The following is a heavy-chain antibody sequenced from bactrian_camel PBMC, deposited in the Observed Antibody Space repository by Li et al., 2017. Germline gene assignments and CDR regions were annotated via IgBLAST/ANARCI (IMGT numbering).Heavy chain of an antibody. CDR3: AADCLNPGRRTHCSGGHCYSVFDDYTY. Sequence: QVQLVESGGDLVRPGGSLRLSCAASGFTFSSYWMYWVRQAPGKGLEWVSTITSGSDSTAYAGSLKGRFTISRDNVKNTLYLQMNSLKPEDTAMYYCAADCLNPGRRTHCSGGHCYSVFDDYTYWGQGTQVTVS. V-gene: IGHV3S1*01. J-gene: IGHJ4*01. D-gene: IGHD2*01. CDR2: ITSGSDST. CDR1: GFTFSSYW.